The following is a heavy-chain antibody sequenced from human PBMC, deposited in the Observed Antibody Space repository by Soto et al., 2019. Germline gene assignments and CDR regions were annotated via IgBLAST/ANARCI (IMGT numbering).Heavy chain of an antibody. CDR1: GGNFSSNG. Sequence: WASVKVSCKAPGGNFSSNGIRWVRQAPGQGLELMGGIIPTFGTTNYAHKFRGRVTITADESAGTAYMELSSLRSDDTAVYYCAGASDNTWYNWLEPWGQGTLVTVSS. V-gene: IGHV1-69*13. CDR2: IIPTFGTT. J-gene: IGHJ5*02. D-gene: IGHD6-6*01. CDR3: AGASDNTWYNWLEP.